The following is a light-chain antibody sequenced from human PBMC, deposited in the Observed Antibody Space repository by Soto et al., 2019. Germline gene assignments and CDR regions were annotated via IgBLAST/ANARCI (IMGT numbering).Light chain of an antibody. Sequence: DIVLTQSPGTLSLSPGDRATLSCRTSRFVSNYYVAWYQQRPGQAPRFIIYAASSRPTDIPDSFSGSGSGLDFTLTTNRLEPENLAGNYCPAYADSPSFFTFGPGTKVEI. CDR2: AAS. CDR1: RFVSNYY. J-gene: IGKJ3*01. CDR3: PAYADSPSFFT. V-gene: IGKV3-20*01.